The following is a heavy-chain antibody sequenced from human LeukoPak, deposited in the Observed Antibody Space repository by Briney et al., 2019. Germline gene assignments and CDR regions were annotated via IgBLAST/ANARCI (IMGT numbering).Heavy chain of an antibody. CDR3: AKSPAGLWFGELAFDY. V-gene: IGHV3-23*01. CDR2: ISGSGGST. J-gene: IGHJ4*02. Sequence: PGGSLRLSCAASGFTFSSYAMSWVRQAPGKGLEWDSAISGSGGSTYYADSVKGRFTISRDNSKNTLYLQMNSLRAEDTAVYYCAKSPAGLWFGELAFDYWGQGTLVTVSS. CDR1: GFTFSSYA. D-gene: IGHD3-10*01.